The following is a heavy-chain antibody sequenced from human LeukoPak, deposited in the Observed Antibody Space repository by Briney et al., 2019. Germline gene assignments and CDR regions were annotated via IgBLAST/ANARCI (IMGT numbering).Heavy chain of an antibody. V-gene: IGHV3-30*18. J-gene: IGHJ4*02. CDR1: GFTFSSYS. Sequence: GGSLRLSCAASGFTFSSYSMNWVRQAPGKGLEWVAVISYDGSNKYYADSVKGRFTISRDNSKNTLYLQMNSLRAEDTAVYYCAKGKRVVVVAATYFDYWGQGTLVTVSS. CDR2: ISYDGSNK. CDR3: AKGKRVVVVAATYFDY. D-gene: IGHD2-15*01.